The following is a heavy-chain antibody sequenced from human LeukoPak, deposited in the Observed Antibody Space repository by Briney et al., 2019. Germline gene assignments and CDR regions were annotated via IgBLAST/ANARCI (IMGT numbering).Heavy chain of an antibody. J-gene: IGHJ4*02. D-gene: IGHD1-14*01. Sequence: QPGRSLSLSCAASAFTFRTYGMHWVRQAPGKGLEWVAVISFDANNKYYADSVKGRFTISRDNSKNTLYLQLNSLRAEDTAVYYCAKDRHPARTDGYYFDYWGQGTLVTVSS. V-gene: IGHV3-30*18. CDR2: ISFDANNK. CDR1: AFTFRTYG. CDR3: AKDRHPARTDGYYFDY.